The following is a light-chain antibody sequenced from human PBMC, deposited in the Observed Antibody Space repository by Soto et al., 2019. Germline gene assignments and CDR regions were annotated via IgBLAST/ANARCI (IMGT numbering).Light chain of an antibody. Sequence: EIVLTQSPATLSLSPGERATLSCRASQSVSSYLAWYQQKPGQAPRLLIYDASNRATGIPSRFSGSGSGTDFTLTISSLESEDFAVYYCQQRSNWPRGTFGQVTQLESK. CDR2: DAS. J-gene: IGKJ2*02. CDR1: QSVSSY. CDR3: QQRSNWPRGT. V-gene: IGKV3-11*01.